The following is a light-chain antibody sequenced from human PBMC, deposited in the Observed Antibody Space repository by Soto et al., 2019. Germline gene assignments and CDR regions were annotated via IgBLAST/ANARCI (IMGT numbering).Light chain of an antibody. J-gene: IGKJ2*01. Sequence: EIVLTQSPGTLSLSPGQRATLSCRASQRLGNKFLAWYQQKPGQTPRLLVYGLSRRATGTPDRFSGSGAGADFTLTIGRLEHEDFVMYYCHQYGTSPFTFGQGTKLEI. CDR2: GLS. CDR1: QRLGNKF. CDR3: HQYGTSPFT. V-gene: IGKV3-20*01.